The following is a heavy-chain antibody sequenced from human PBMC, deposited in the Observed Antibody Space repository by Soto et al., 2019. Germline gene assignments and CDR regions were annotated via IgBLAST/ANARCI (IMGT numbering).Heavy chain of an antibody. D-gene: IGHD2-15*01. CDR3: ASDRRDKLLLNNWFDP. CDR1: GYTFTSYG. Sequence: QVQLVQSGAEVKKPGASVKVSCKASGYTFTSYGISWVRQAPGQGLEWMGWISAYNGKTNYAQKLQGSVTMTTDTATSTAYMELRSMRSDDTAVYYCASDRRDKLLLNNWFDPWGQGTLVTVSS. CDR2: ISAYNGKT. V-gene: IGHV1-18*01. J-gene: IGHJ5*02.